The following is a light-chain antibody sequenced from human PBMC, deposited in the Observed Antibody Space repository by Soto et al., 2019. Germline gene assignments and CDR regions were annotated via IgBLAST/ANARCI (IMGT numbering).Light chain of an antibody. V-gene: IGKV3-15*01. Sequence: EIVLTQSPGTLSLSPGERATLSCRASQRVRGDSLAWYQQTPGQPPRFLIYGASTRATGIPARFSGSGSGTEFTLTISSLQSEDFAVYYCQQYNNWPPWTFGQGTKVDI. CDR2: GAS. CDR3: QQYNNWPPWT. J-gene: IGKJ1*01. CDR1: QRVRGD.